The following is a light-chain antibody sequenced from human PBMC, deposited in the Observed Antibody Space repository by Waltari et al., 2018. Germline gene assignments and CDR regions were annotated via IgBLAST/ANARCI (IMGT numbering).Light chain of an antibody. CDR2: RAS. V-gene: IGKV3-20*01. Sequence: VLTQSPGTLSLSLGERATLSRRTSKRVFHNYLAWYQQKPGQAPRLIMYRASTRPTGVPERFSGRGSGTDFTLTISRLEPEDFAVYYCQQYGGSPRTFGQGTKVEIK. CDR1: KRVFHNY. J-gene: IGKJ1*01. CDR3: QQYGGSPRT.